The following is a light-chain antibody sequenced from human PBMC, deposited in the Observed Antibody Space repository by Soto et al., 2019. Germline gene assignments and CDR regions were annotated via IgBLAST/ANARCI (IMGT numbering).Light chain of an antibody. Sequence: EIAMTQSPDTLSVSPGDRATLSCRASQGVRSDLAWYQQKAGQSPRLLICGASTRAAETPARFSGSGSETEFTLTISSLQSEDFAVYYCQQYSKWPLTFGGGTKVDIK. CDR2: GAS. J-gene: IGKJ4*01. CDR1: QGVRSD. CDR3: QQYSKWPLT. V-gene: IGKV3-15*01.